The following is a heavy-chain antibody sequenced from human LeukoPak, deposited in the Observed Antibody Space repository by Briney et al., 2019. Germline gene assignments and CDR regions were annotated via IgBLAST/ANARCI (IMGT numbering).Heavy chain of an antibody. CDR1: GFTFSSYA. V-gene: IGHV3-23*01. CDR3: AKDLRWLVGVEFDY. D-gene: IGHD6-19*01. Sequence: PGGSLRLSCAASGFTFSSYAMSWVRQAPGKGLEWVSAISGSGGSTYYADSVKGRFTISRDNSKNTLYLQMNSLRAEDTAVYCCAKDLRWLVGVEFDYWGQGTLVTVSS. J-gene: IGHJ4*02. CDR2: ISGSGGST.